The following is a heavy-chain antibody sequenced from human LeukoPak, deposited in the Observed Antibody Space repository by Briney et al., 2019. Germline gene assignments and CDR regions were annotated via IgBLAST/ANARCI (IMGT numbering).Heavy chain of an antibody. CDR2: IYYSGST. V-gene: IGHV4-39*03. CDR1: GGSISSSSYY. Sequence: SETLSLTCTVSGGSISSSSYYWGWIRQPPGKGLEWIGSIYYSGSTYYNPSLKSRVTISVDTSKNQFSLKLSSVTAADTAVYYCYADILTGYEVNYWGQGTLVTVSS. J-gene: IGHJ4*02. D-gene: IGHD3-9*01. CDR3: YADILTGYEVNY.